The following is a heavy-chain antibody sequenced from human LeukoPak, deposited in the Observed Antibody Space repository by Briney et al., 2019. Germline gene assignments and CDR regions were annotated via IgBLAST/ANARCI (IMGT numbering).Heavy chain of an antibody. CDR2: ISGSGGST. Sequence: TGGSLRLSCAASGFTFSSYWMSWVRQAPGKGLEWVSAISGSGGSTYYADSVKGRFTISRDNSKNTLYLQMNSLRAEDTAVYYCAKIAQQWLVLDYFDYWGQGTLVTVSS. J-gene: IGHJ4*02. V-gene: IGHV3-23*01. CDR3: AKIAQQWLVLDYFDY. CDR1: GFTFSSYW. D-gene: IGHD6-19*01.